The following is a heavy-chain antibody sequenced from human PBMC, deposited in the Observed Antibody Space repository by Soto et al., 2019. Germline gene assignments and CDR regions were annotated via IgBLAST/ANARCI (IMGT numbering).Heavy chain of an antibody. CDR3: ARRERAAGTDWWFDP. J-gene: IGHJ5*02. V-gene: IGHV4-39*01. Sequence: QLQLQESGPGLVKPSETLSLTCTVSGGSISSSSFHWGWIRQPPGKGLEWIGSIYYSGSTYYSPSLKMRVTIAVDTSKNQFSLKRSSVTAADTAVYYCARRERAAGTDWWFDPWGQGTLVTVSS. D-gene: IGHD6-13*01. CDR2: IYYSGST. CDR1: GGSISSSSFH.